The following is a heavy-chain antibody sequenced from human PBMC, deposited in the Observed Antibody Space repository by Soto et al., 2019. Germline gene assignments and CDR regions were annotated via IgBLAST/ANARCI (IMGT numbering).Heavy chain of an antibody. CDR2: ISAGST. D-gene: IGHD6-13*01. J-gene: IGHJ4*02. Sequence: EVQLLESGGGLVQPGGSLRLSCAASGFTVSNYAMTWVRQAPGKGLEWVSSISAGSTYYADSVKGRFTISRDDSWNTLLLQMNSLRADDTAVYYCAKELSSRWFPLDHWGQGTLVTVSS. CDR1: GFTVSNYA. CDR3: AKELSSRWFPLDH. V-gene: IGHV3-23*01.